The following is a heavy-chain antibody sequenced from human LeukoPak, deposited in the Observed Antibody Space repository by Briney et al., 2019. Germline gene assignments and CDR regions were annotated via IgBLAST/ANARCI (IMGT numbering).Heavy chain of an antibody. D-gene: IGHD4-23*01. CDR1: GFTFSSYG. J-gene: IGHJ4*02. V-gene: IGHV3-30*02. Sequence: PGGSLRLSCAASGFTFSSYGMHWVRQAPGKGLEWVAFIRFDGSNKYYADSVKGRFTISRDNANNSVFLQMNNLRAEDPAIYYCARGARWAYYFDYWGQGSLVTVSS. CDR2: IRFDGSNK. CDR3: ARGARWAYYFDY.